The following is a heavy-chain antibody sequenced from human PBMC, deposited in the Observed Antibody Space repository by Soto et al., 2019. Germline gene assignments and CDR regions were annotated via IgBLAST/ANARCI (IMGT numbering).Heavy chain of an antibody. CDR1: GGSISSSSYY. J-gene: IGHJ5*02. CDR2: IYYSGST. D-gene: IGHD3-10*01. Sequence: QLLESGPGLVKPSETLSLTCTVSGGSISSSSYYWGWIRQPPGKGLEWIGSIYYSGSTYYNPSLKSRVTISVDTSKNQFSLKLSSVTAADTAVYYCVPYYYGSGSSKWPAWGQGTLVTVSS. V-gene: IGHV4-39*01. CDR3: VPYYYGSGSSKWPA.